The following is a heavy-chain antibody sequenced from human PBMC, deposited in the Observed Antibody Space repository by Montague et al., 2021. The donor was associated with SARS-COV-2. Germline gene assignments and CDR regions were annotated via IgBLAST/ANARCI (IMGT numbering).Heavy chain of an antibody. CDR2: IRSSGAST. CDR3: AKVGGIMAGFSLVKYDT. V-gene: IGHV3-23*01. D-gene: IGHD3-16*01. CDR1: GFTFSSSP. J-gene: IGHJ5*02. Sequence: SLRLSCAASGFTFSSSPMSWVRQAPGKGLQWVSVIRSSGASTYYRDSVEGRSTISRDNSKNTLYLQMNSLRAEDTALYYCAKVGGIMAGFSLVKYDTWGQGTLVIVSS.